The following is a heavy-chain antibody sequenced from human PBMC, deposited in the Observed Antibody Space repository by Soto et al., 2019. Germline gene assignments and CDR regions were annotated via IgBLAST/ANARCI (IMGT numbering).Heavy chain of an antibody. CDR2: ISYDGSNK. CDR3: AKASLINFYFEY. Sequence: PGGSLRLSCAASGFTFSSYGMHWVRQAPGKGLEWVAVISYDGSNKYYADSVKGRFTISRDNSKNTLYLQMNSLRAEDTAVYYCAKASLINFYFEYWGQGTLVTVSS. CDR1: GFTFSSYG. D-gene: IGHD6-6*01. J-gene: IGHJ4*02. V-gene: IGHV3-30*18.